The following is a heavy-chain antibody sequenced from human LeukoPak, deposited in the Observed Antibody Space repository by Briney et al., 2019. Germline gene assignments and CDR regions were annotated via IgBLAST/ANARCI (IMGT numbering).Heavy chain of an antibody. V-gene: IGHV3-64D*06. Sequence: SGGSLRLSCSASGFTFSSYAMHWVRQAPGKGLEYVSAISSNGGSTYYADSVKGRFTISRDNPKNTLYLQMSSLRAEDTAVYYCVKGDYDILTGYYGLDYWGQGTLVTVSS. CDR3: VKGDYDILTGYYGLDY. CDR2: ISSNGGST. CDR1: GFTFSSYA. D-gene: IGHD3-9*01. J-gene: IGHJ4*02.